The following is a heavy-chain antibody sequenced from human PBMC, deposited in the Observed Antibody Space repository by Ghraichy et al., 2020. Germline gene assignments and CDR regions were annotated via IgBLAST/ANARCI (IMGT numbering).Heavy chain of an antibody. Sequence: GGSLRLSCAASGFTFSNFGIHWVRQTPGKGLEWLAVISSDGSHIYYADSATGRFTISRDNSKNALYLQMNSLRAEDTAMYSCARFLVRGFWYFDLWGRGTLVNVSS. V-gene: IGHV3-30*03. D-gene: IGHD3-10*01. CDR2: ISSDGSHI. J-gene: IGHJ2*01. CDR3: ARFLVRGFWYFDL. CDR1: GFTFSNFG.